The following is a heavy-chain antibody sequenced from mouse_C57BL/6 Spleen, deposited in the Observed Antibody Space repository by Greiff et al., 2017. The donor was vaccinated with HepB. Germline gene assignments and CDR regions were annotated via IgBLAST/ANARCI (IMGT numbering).Heavy chain of an antibody. V-gene: IGHV15-2*01. CDR1: DSEVFPIAY. Sequence: QVQLKESGSELRSPGSSVKLSCKDFDSEVFPIAYMSWVRQKPGHGFEWIGGILPSIGRTIYGEKFEDNATLDADTLSNTAYLELNSLTSEDSAIYYCARTADSSGPALYAMDYWGQGTSVTVSS. CDR2: ILPSIGRT. D-gene: IGHD3-2*02. J-gene: IGHJ4*01. CDR3: ARTADSSGPALYAMDY.